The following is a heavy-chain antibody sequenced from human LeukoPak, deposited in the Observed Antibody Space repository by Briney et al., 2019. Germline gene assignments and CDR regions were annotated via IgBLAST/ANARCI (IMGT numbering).Heavy chain of an antibody. CDR1: GFTFSSYA. J-gene: IGHJ6*02. Sequence: PGGSLRLSCAASGFTFSSYAMSWVRQAPGKGLEWVSAISGSGGSTYYAGSVKGRFTISRDNSKNTLYLQMNSLRAEDTAAYYCAKDRYSSGWYDYYYYGMDVWGQGTTVTVSS. CDR3: AKDRYSSGWYDYYYYGMDV. CDR2: ISGSGGST. D-gene: IGHD6-19*01. V-gene: IGHV3-23*01.